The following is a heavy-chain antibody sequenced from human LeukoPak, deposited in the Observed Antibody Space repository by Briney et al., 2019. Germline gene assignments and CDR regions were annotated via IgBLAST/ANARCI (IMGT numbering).Heavy chain of an antibody. D-gene: IGHD3-9*01. V-gene: IGHV1-8*01. CDR3: ARTDYDILTGYFYYYYYGMDV. Sequence: ASVKVSRKASGYTFTSYDINWVRQATGQGLERMGWMNPNSGNTGYAQKFQGRVTMTRNTSISTAYMELSSLRSEDTAVYYCARTDYDILTGYFYYYYYGMDVWGQGTTVTVSS. CDR1: GYTFTSYD. J-gene: IGHJ6*02. CDR2: MNPNSGNT.